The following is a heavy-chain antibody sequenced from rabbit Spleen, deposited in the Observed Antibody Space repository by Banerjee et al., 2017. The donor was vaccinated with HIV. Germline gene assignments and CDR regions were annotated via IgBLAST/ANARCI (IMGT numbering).Heavy chain of an antibody. D-gene: IGHD4-1*01. Sequence: QEQLVESGGDLVKPGASLTLTCTASGFSFSSSYYINWVRQAPGKGLEWITCINIVTGKSVYASWVSGRFTISSDNAQSTVDLKMTSLTAADTATYFCARAIVPWLGLTRLDLWGQGTLVTVS. CDR2: INIVTGKS. CDR1: GFSFSSSYY. V-gene: IGHV1S45*01. J-gene: IGHJ3*01. CDR3: ARAIVPWLGLTRLDL.